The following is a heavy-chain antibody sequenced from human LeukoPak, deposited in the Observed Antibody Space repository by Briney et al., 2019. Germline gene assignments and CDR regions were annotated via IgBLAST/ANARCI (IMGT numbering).Heavy chain of an antibody. CDR2: ISSSSSYI. CDR1: GFTFSSYW. Sequence: GGSLRLSCAASGFTFSSYWMSWVRQAPGKGLEWVSSISSSSSYIYYADSVKGRFTISRDNAKNSLYLQMNSLRAEDTAVYYCARVKSDYGDYDYWGQGTLVTVSS. V-gene: IGHV3-21*01. D-gene: IGHD4-17*01. CDR3: ARVKSDYGDYDY. J-gene: IGHJ4*02.